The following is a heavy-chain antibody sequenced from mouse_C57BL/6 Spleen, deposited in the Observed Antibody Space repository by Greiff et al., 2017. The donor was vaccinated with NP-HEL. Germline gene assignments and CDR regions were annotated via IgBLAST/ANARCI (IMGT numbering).Heavy chain of an antibody. J-gene: IGHJ4*01. V-gene: IGHV1-59*01. Sequence: VQLQQPGAELVRPGTSVKLSCKASGYTFTSYWMHWVKQRPGQGLEWIGVIDPSDSYTNYNQKFKGKATLTVDTSSSTAYMQLSSLTSEDSAVYYCARGQLRRDAMDYWGQGTSVTVSS. CDR1: GYTFTSYW. CDR3: ARGQLRRDAMDY. D-gene: IGHD3-2*02. CDR2: IDPSDSYT.